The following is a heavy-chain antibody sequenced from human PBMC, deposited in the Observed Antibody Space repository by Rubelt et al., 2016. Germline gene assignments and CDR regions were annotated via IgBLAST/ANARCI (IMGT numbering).Heavy chain of an antibody. CDR3: ARMVNDFWSGYHNWFDP. CDR2: MNPNSGNT. V-gene: IGHV1-8*01. CDR1: GYTFTSHD. D-gene: IGHD3-3*01. J-gene: IGHJ5*02. Sequence: QVQLVQSGAEVKKPGASVKVSCKASGYTFTSHDINWVRQATGQGLEWMEWMNPNSGNTGYAQKFQGRVTMTRNTSISTAYMELSSLRSEDTAVYYCARMVNDFWSGYHNWFDPWGQGTLVTVSS.